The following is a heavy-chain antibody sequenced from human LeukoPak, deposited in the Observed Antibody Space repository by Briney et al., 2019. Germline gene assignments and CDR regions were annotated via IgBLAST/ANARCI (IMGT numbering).Heavy chain of an antibody. V-gene: IGHV1-2*06. Sequence: ASVKVSCKASGYTFTGYYMHWVRQAPGQGLEWMGRINPNGGGTNYAQKFQGRVTMTRDTSISTAYMELSRLRSDDTAVYYCARRPMVRGVSLFGDDYWGQGTLVTVSS. J-gene: IGHJ4*02. CDR2: INPNGGGT. CDR3: ARRPMVRGVSLFGDDY. CDR1: GYTFTGYY. D-gene: IGHD3-10*01.